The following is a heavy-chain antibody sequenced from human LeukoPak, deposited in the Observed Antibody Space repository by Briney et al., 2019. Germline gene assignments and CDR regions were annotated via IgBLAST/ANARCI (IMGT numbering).Heavy chain of an antibody. V-gene: IGHV4-31*03. CDR3: ARDSSGYSSLDY. CDR2: IYYSGST. J-gene: IGHJ4*02. Sequence: SDTLSLTCTVSGGSISSGGYYWSWIRQHPGKGLECIGYIYYSGSTYYNPSLKSRVTISVDTSKNQFSLKLSSVTAADTAVYYCARDSSGYSSLDYWGQGTLVTVSS. D-gene: IGHD3-22*01. CDR1: GGSISSGGYY.